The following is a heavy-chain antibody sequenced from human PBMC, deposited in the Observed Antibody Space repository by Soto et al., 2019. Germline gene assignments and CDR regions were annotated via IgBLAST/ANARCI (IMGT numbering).Heavy chain of an antibody. Sequence: EVQVLESGGGLAQPGGSLRLSCAASGITFSQFGMNWVRQPPGKGLEWVSSISNSGGVTYYSTSVRGGFFVSRDNSKDTVVLHMSRLRVDDTAIYYCAKAVNTGEYYFDFWGRGTLVTVSS. D-gene: IGHD1-26*01. CDR1: GITFSQFG. J-gene: IGHJ4*02. CDR2: ISNSGGVT. CDR3: AKAVNTGEYYFDF. V-gene: IGHV3-23*01.